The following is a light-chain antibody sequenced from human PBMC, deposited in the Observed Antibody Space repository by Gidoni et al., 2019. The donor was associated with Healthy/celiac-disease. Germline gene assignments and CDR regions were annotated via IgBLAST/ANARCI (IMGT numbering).Light chain of an antibody. CDR3: QQYNSYRIT. CDR2: KAS. Sequence: DIQMTQSPSTLSASVGDRVTITCRASQIISSWLAWYQQKPGKAPKLLIYKASSLESGVPSRFSGSGSGTEFTLTISSLQPDDFATYYCQQYNSYRITFGQGTRLEIK. J-gene: IGKJ5*01. V-gene: IGKV1-5*03. CDR1: QIISSW.